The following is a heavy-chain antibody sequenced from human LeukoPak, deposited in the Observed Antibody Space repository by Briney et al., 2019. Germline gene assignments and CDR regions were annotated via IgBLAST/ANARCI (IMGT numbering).Heavy chain of an antibody. CDR1: GGSISSYY. CDR3: ASYSSSWYGNWFDP. Sequence: SETLSLACAVSGGSISSYYWSWIRQPPGKGLEWIGYIYYSVSTNYNPSLKSRVTISVDTSKNQFSLKLSSVTAADTAVYYCASYSSSWYGNWFDPWGQGTLVTVSS. V-gene: IGHV4-59*08. J-gene: IGHJ5*02. CDR2: IYYSVST. D-gene: IGHD6-13*01.